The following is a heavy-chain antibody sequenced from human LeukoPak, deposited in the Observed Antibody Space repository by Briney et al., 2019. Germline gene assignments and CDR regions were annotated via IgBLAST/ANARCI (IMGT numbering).Heavy chain of an antibody. D-gene: IGHD5-18*01. CDR1: GGSISGYY. J-gene: IGHJ4*02. Sequence: SETLSLTCTVSGGSISGYYWSWIRQSAGKGLEWIGRIYSSGTTNYNPSLRSRVSISVDTSNNQFSLNLDSVTAADSAVYYCAKYTFGSDYFAYWGRGTLVTVSS. CDR3: AKYTFGSDYFAY. V-gene: IGHV4-4*07. CDR2: IYSSGTT.